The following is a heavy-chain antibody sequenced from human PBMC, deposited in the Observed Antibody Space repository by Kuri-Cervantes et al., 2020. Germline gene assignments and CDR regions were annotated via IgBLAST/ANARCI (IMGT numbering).Heavy chain of an antibody. V-gene: IGHV3-49*04. D-gene: IGHD2-15*01. J-gene: IGHJ3*02. CDR1: GFTFGDYA. CDR3: TKICSWGAFDI. CDR2: IRSKAYGVTT. Sequence: GGSLRLSCAASGFTFGDYAMSWVRQAPGKGLEWVGFIRSKAYGVTTEYAASVKGRFSISRDDSKSVAYLQMNGLKSDDTATYYCTKICSWGAFDIWGQGTMVTVSS.